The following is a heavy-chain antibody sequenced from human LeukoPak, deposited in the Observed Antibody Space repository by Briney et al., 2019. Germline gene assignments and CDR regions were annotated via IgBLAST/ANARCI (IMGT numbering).Heavy chain of an antibody. CDR2: IYYSGST. J-gene: IGHJ4*02. V-gene: IGHV4-59*01. CDR1: GGSISSYY. Sequence: SETLSLTCTVSGGSISSYYWSWIRQPPGKGLEWIGYIYYSGSTNYNPSLKCRVTISVDTSKNQFSLKLSSETAADTAVYYCARVSPNYGSGNFDYWGQGTLVTVSS. CDR3: ARVSPNYGSGNFDY. D-gene: IGHD3-10*01.